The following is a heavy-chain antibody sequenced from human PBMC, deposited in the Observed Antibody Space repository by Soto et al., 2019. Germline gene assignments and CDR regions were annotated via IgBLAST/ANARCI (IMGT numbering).Heavy chain of an antibody. V-gene: IGHV3-48*02. CDR1: GFTFSNFN. J-gene: IGHJ4*02. D-gene: IGHD3-16*02. CDR3: ARIYRRDGNKYADY. Sequence: EVQLVESGRGLVQPGASLRLSCAASGFTFSNFNMHWVRQAPGKGLEWISYISASNTTVYYGDSVKGRFTISRDNAKNSLYLQMNSLRDEDTAVYYCARIYRRDGNKYADYWGQGTLVTVSS. CDR2: ISASNTTV.